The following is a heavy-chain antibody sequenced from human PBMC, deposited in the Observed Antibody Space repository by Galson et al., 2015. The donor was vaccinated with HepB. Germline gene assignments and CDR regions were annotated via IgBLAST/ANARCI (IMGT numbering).Heavy chain of an antibody. J-gene: IGHJ4*02. D-gene: IGHD6-19*01. V-gene: IGHV1-69*02. CDR1: GGTFSSYT. CDR3: ARLAVAGTPGVDY. Sequence: SVKVSCKASGGTFSSYTISWVRQAPGQGLEWMGRIIPILGIANYAQKFQGRVTITADKSTSTAYMELSSLRSEDTAVYYCARLAVAGTPGVDYWGQGTLVTVSS. CDR2: IIPILGIA.